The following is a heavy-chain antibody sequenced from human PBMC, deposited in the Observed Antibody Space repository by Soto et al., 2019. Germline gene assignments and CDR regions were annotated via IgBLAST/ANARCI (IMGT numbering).Heavy chain of an antibody. Sequence: GGSLRLSCAASGFTVSSNYMSWVRQAPGKGLEWVSVIYSGGSTYYADSVKGRFTISRDNSKNTLYLQMNSLRAEDTAVYYCARVAVLDTAMVTPYYYYGMDVWGQGTTVTVSS. J-gene: IGHJ6*02. CDR1: GFTVSSNY. D-gene: IGHD5-18*01. V-gene: IGHV3-53*01. CDR3: ARVAVLDTAMVTPYYYYGMDV. CDR2: IYSGGST.